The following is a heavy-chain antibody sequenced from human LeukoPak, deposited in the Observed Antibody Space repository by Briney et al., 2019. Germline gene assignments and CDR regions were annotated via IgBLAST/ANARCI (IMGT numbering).Heavy chain of an antibody. Sequence: GGSLRLSCAVSGFTFRSFAMHWVRQAPGKGLEWAAVISYDGSNKYYADSVKGRFTISRDNSKNTLYLQMNSLRAEDTAVYYCARDNLEWLLYVDYWGQGTLVTVSS. V-gene: IGHV3-30-3*01. CDR3: ARDNLEWLLYVDY. D-gene: IGHD3-3*01. CDR2: ISYDGSNK. CDR1: GFTFRSFA. J-gene: IGHJ4*02.